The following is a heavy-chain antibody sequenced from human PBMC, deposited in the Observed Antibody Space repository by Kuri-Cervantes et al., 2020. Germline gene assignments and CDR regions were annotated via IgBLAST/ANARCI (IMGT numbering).Heavy chain of an antibody. V-gene: IGHV3-48*03. J-gene: IGHJ2*01. Sequence: GESLKISCAASGFTFSSYAMHWIRQAPGKGLEWVSYISSRGNLIYYADSVKGRFTISRDNAKNSLYLQMNSLRAEDTAVYYCARDGLNWYFDIWGRGTLVTVSS. CDR1: GFTFSSYA. CDR2: ISSRGNLI. CDR3: ARDGLNWYFDI. D-gene: IGHD5/OR15-5a*01.